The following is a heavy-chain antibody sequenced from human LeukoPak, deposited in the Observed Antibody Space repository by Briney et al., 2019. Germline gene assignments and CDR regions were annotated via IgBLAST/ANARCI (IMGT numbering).Heavy chain of an antibody. CDR1: GYIFTIYY. V-gene: IGHV1-46*01. CDR3: ARDREVGTTRKYFDY. J-gene: IGHJ4*02. D-gene: IGHD1-26*01. Sequence: RASVKVSFKASGYIFTIYYIHWVRQAPGQGLEWMGIINPSDGSITYAQKFQGRVTMIRDTSTSTVYMELSSLRSEDTAMYYCARDREVGTTRKYFDYWGQGTLVTVSS. CDR2: INPSDGSI.